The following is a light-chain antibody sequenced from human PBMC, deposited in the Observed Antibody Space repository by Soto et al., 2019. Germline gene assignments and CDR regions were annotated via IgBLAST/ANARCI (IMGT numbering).Light chain of an antibody. V-gene: IGKV4-1*01. J-gene: IGKJ1*01. Sequence: DIVMTQSPDSLAVSLGERATINCKSSQSVLYSPNNKKDLAWYQQKPGQPPKLLIYWASTRESGVPDRFSGSGSGTDFTLTISSLQAEDVAVYYCQQYYSIPWTFGQGTKVEIK. CDR3: QQYYSIPWT. CDR2: WAS. CDR1: QSVLYSPNNKKD.